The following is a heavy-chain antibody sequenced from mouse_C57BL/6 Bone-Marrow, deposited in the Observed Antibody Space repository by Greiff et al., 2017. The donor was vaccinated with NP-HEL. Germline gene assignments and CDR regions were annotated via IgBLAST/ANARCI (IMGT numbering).Heavy chain of an antibody. CDR3: ARIYYYGLYGYFDV. CDR1: GFTFSDYG. D-gene: IGHD1-1*01. V-gene: IGHV5-17*01. Sequence: VQLKESGGGLVKPGGSLKLSCAASGFTFSDYGMHWVRQAPEKGLEWVAYISSGSSTIYYADTVKGRFTISRDNAKNTLFLQMTSLRSEDTAMYYCARIYYYGLYGYFDVWGTGTTVTVSS. J-gene: IGHJ1*03. CDR2: ISSGSSTI.